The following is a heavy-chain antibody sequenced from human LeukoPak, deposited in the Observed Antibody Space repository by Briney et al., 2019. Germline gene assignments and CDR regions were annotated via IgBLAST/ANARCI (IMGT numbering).Heavy chain of an antibody. D-gene: IGHD3-3*01. CDR2: IYYSGST. Sequence: PSETLSLTCTVSGGSISSYYWGWIRQPPGKGLEWIGSIYYSGSTYYNPSLKSRVTISVDTSKNQFSLKLSSVTAADTAVYYCARGDFWSNAFDIWGQGTMVTVSS. CDR3: ARGDFWSNAFDI. J-gene: IGHJ3*02. V-gene: IGHV4-39*01. CDR1: GGSISSYY.